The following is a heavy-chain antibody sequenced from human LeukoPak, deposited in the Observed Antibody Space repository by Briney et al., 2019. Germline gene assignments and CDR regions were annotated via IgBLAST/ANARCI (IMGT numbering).Heavy chain of an antibody. J-gene: IGHJ4*02. V-gene: IGHV3-23*01. CDR1: GFTFSSYA. CDR3: ARDGRVVRGVLDY. D-gene: IGHD3-10*01. CDR2: ISGSGGSS. Sequence: PGGSLRLSCAASGFTFSSYAMSWVRQAPGKGLEWVSVISGSGGSSYYADSVKGRFTISRDNAKNSLYLQMNSLRAEDTAVYYCARDGRVVRGVLDYWGQGTLVTVSS.